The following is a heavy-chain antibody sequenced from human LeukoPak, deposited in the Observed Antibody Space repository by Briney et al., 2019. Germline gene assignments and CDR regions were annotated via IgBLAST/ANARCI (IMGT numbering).Heavy chain of an antibody. CDR3: AIFGVLEWLPPVDY. CDR2: INPNSGGT. Sequence: ASVKVSCKASGYTFTGYNMHWVRQAPGQGLEWMGRINPNSGGTNYAQKFQGRVTMTRDTSISTAYMELSRLRSDDTAVYYCAIFGVLEWLPPVDYWGQGTLVTVSS. V-gene: IGHV1-2*06. J-gene: IGHJ4*02. CDR1: GYTFTGYN. D-gene: IGHD3-3*01.